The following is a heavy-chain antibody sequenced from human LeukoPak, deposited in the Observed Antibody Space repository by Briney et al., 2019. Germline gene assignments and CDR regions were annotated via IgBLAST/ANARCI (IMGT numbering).Heavy chain of an antibody. D-gene: IGHD5-18*01. Sequence: GGSLRLSCAASGFTFSSYGMHWVRQAPGKGLEWVAVISYDGSNKYYANSVKGRFTISRDNSKNTLYLQMNSLRAEDTAVYYCAKIRPWIQLWLEMDYWGQGTLVTVSS. CDR3: AKIRPWIQLWLEMDY. J-gene: IGHJ4*02. V-gene: IGHV3-30*18. CDR2: ISYDGSNK. CDR1: GFTFSSYG.